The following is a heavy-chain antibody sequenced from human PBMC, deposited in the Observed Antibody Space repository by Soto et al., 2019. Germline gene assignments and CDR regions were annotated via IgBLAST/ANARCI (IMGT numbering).Heavy chain of an antibody. J-gene: IGHJ6*03. CDR3: ARGQRGYSYGYGNYYYYMDV. D-gene: IGHD5-18*01. CDR2: IIPILGIA. Sequence: QVQLVQSGAEVKKPGSSVKVSCKASGGTFSSYTISWVRQAPGQGLEWMGRIIPILGIANYAQKFLGRVTITADKSTSTAYLELSSLRSEDTAVYYCARGQRGYSYGYGNYYYYMDVWGKGTTVTVSS. CDR1: GGTFSSYT. V-gene: IGHV1-69*02.